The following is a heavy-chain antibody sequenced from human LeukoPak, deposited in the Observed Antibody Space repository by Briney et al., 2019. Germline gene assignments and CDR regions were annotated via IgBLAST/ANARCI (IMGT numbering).Heavy chain of an antibody. V-gene: IGHV4-59*01. CDR3: ARGVDTMIVVARAGDWFDP. D-gene: IGHD3-22*01. Sequence: IPSETLSLTCTVSGGSISSYYWSWIRQPPGKGLEWIGYIYYGGSTNYNPSLKSRVTISVDTSKNQFSLKLSSVTAADTAVYYCARGVDTMIVVARAGDWFDPWGQGTLVTVSS. J-gene: IGHJ5*02. CDR2: IYYGGST. CDR1: GGSISSYY.